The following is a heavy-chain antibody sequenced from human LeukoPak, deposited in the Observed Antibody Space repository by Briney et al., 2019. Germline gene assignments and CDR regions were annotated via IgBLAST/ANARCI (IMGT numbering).Heavy chain of an antibody. CDR2: ISSSGSTI. D-gene: IGHD2-15*01. J-gene: IGHJ6*02. CDR3: ARLRYCSGGSCYPYYYYSMDV. Sequence: PGGSLRLSCAASGFTFSSYEMNWVRQAPGKGLEWVSYISSSGSTIYYADSVKGRFTISRDSANNSLYLQMNSLRAEDTAVYYCARLRYCSGGSCYPYYYYSMDVWGQGTTVTVSS. CDR1: GFTFSSYE. V-gene: IGHV3-48*03.